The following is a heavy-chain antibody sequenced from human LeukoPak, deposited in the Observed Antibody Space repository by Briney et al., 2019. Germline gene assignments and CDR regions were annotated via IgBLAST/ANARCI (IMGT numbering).Heavy chain of an antibody. CDR3: ARQEEYGDYEIDY. CDR2: IYLGDSDT. D-gene: IGHD4-17*01. CDR1: GYSFTNYW. V-gene: IGHV5-51*01. J-gene: IGHJ4*02. Sequence: GESLKISCKGSGYSFTNYWIGWVRQMPGKGLEWMGIIYLGDSDTRYSPSFQGQVTISADKSISTAYLQWSSLKASDTAMYYCARQEEYGDYEIDYRGQGTLVTVSS.